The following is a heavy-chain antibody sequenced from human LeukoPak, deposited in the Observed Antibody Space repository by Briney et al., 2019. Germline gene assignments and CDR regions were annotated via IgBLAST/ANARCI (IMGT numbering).Heavy chain of an antibody. CDR3: ARDLQGLWFGELAFGY. J-gene: IGHJ4*02. CDR2: IYSGGST. D-gene: IGHD3-10*01. V-gene: IGHV3-66*01. Sequence: GGSLRLSCAASGFTVSSNYMSWVRQAPGKGLEGVSVIYSGGSTYYADSVKGRFTISRDNSKNTLYLQMNSLRAEDTAVYYCARDLQGLWFGELAFGYWGQGTLVTVSS. CDR1: GFTVSSNY.